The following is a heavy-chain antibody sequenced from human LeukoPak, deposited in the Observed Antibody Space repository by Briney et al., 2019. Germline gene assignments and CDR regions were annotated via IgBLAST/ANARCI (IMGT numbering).Heavy chain of an antibody. J-gene: IGHJ3*02. D-gene: IGHD3-10*01. CDR3: ARESGFRGDAFDI. CDR2: ISTSSSYI. Sequence: PGGSLRLSCAASGFTFSSYGMHWVRQAPVKGLEWVSSISTSSSYIYYADSVKGRFTISRDNAKNSLYLQMNSLRAEDTAVYYCARESGFRGDAFDIWGQGTMVTVSS. CDR1: GFTFSSYG. V-gene: IGHV3-21*01.